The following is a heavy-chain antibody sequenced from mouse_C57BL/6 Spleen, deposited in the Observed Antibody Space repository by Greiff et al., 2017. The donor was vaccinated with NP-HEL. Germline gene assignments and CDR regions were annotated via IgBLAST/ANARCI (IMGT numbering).Heavy chain of an antibody. J-gene: IGHJ2*01. CDR1: GYTFTSYW. D-gene: IGHD2-2*01. V-gene: IGHV1-72*01. CDR3: ARDGYDGYYFDY. CDR2: IDPNSGGT. Sequence: QVQLKESGAELVKPGASVKLSCKASGYTFTSYWMPWVKQRPGRGLEWIGRIDPNSGGTNYNEKFTSKATLTVDKPSSTAYMQLSSLTSEDSAVDYCARDGYDGYYFDYWGQGTTLTVSS.